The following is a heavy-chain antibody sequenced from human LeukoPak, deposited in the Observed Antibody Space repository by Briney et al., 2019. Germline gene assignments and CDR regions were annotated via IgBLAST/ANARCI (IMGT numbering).Heavy chain of an antibody. CDR1: GGSISSSSYY. D-gene: IGHD3-9*01. Sequence: SETLSLTCTVSGGSISSSSYYWGWIRQPPGKGLEYIGSIYSSGNTYYNPSLKSRVTISVDTSKNQFSLKLSSVTAADTAVYFCARHSLSGIYYPGYWGQGTLVTVSS. CDR2: IYSSGNT. V-gene: IGHV4-39*01. CDR3: ARHSLSGIYYPGY. J-gene: IGHJ4*02.